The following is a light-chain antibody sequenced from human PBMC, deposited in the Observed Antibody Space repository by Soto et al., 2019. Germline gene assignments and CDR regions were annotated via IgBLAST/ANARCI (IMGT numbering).Light chain of an antibody. CDR1: SSNIAGNT. CDR2: IND. V-gene: IGLV1-44*01. J-gene: IGLJ7*01. CDR3: ATWDDDLNAAV. Sequence: QSALTQPPSLSGTPGQRVTISCSGSSSNIAGNTVHWYQHLPGTAPKLLIYINDQRPSGVPGRFSASTSGTSASLAISGLQYDDEADYYCATWDDDLNAAVFGGGTQLTVL.